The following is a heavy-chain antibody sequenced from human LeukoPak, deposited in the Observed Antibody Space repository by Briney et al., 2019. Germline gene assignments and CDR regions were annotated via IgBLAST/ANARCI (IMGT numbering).Heavy chain of an antibody. J-gene: IGHJ6*02. CDR1: GFTFSNYA. V-gene: IGHV3-30-3*01. Sequence: HPGGSLRLSCVVSGFTFSNYAMHWVRQAPGKGLEWVAVTSYDGSNTHYADSVKGRFTVSRDNSKNALYLKMNSLRAEDTAMYYCARDRRSGWYRGHHYGMDVWGQGTTVTVSS. CDR3: ARDRRSGWYRGHHYGMDV. CDR2: TSYDGSNT. D-gene: IGHD6-19*01.